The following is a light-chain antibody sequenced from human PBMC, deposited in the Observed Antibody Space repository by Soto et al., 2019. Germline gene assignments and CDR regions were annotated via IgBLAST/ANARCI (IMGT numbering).Light chain of an antibody. J-gene: IGKJ1*01. CDR3: QQYNSYSGT. CDR2: KAS. V-gene: IGKV1-5*03. CDR1: QSISSW. Sequence: DIQMTQSPSILSASVGDRVTITCRASQSISSWLAWYQQKPGKAPKLLIYKASSLESGVPSRFSGSGSGTEFTLTMSSLQPDDFATYYCQQYNSYSGTFGQGTKVEIK.